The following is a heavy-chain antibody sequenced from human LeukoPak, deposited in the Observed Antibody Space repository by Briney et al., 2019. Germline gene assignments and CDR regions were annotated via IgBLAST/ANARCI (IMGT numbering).Heavy chain of an antibody. CDR2: ISSSSSTI. J-gene: IGHJ6*02. D-gene: IGHD1-26*01. CDR3: ARDLTRIGGYYYGMDV. Sequence: GGSLRLSCAASGFTFSSYSMNWVRQAPGKGLEWVSYISSSSSTIYYADSVKGRFTISRDNAKNSLYLQMNSLRAEDTAVYYCARDLTRIGGYYYGMDVWGQGTTVTVSS. CDR1: GFTFSSYS. V-gene: IGHV3-48*04.